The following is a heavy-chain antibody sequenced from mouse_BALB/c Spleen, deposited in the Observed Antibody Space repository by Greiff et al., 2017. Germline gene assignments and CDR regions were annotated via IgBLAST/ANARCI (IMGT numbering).Heavy chain of an antibody. Sequence: QVQLQQSGAELMKPGASVKISCKATGYTFSSYWIEWVKQRPGHGLEWIGEILPGSGSTNYNEKFKGKATFTADTSSNTAYMQLSSLTSEDSAVYYCAREGLRRWFAYWGQGTLVTVSA. CDR2: ILPGSGST. D-gene: IGHD2-4*01. J-gene: IGHJ3*01. CDR3: AREGLRRWFAY. CDR1: GYTFSSYW. V-gene: IGHV1-9*01.